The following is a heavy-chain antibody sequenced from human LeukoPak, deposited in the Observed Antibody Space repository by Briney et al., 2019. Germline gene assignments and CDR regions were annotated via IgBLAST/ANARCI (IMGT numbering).Heavy chain of an antibody. V-gene: IGHV3-48*01. CDR1: GFTFSSYS. CDR3: ARGPLVWFGELPGDY. Sequence: PGQSRTLACPLSGFTFSSYSMNCVRQVQGNLMGWVSYISSSSSTIYYADSVKGRFTISRDNAKNSLYLQMNSLRAEDTAVYYCARGPLVWFGELPGDYWGQGTLVTVSS. J-gene: IGHJ4*02. D-gene: IGHD3-10*01. CDR2: ISSSSSTI.